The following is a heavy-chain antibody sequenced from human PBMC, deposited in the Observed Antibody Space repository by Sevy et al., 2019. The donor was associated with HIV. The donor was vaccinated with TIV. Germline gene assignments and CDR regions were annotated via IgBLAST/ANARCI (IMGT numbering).Heavy chain of an antibody. V-gene: IGHV1-2*02. CDR2: INPKTGGT. CDR1: GYTFTGYY. Sequence: ASVKVSCKASGYTFTGYYIHWLRQAPGQGLEWMGWINPKTGGTYFAKKFQDTVTLTTGTSITTVYLELSGLRFDDTAVYYCARMGDYFDTSGYYPLKYGGQGTLVTVSS. D-gene: IGHD3-22*01. CDR3: ARMGDYFDTSGYYPLKY. J-gene: IGHJ4*02.